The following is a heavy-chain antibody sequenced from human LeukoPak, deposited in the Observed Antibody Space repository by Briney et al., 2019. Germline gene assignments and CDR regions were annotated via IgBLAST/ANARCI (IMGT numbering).Heavy chain of an antibody. CDR2: IIPIFGTA. D-gene: IGHD3-3*01. CDR1: GGTFSSYA. V-gene: IGHV1-69*13. CDR3: ARWRDDYYYYYMDV. Sequence: GASVRVSCKASGGTFSSYAISWVRQAPGQGLEWMGGIIPIFGTANYAQKFQGRVTITADESTSTAYMELSSLGSEDTAVYYCARWRDDYYYYYMDVWGKGTTVTVSS. J-gene: IGHJ6*03.